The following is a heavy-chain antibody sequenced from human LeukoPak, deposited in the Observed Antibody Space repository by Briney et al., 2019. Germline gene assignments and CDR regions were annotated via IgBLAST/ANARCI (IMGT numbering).Heavy chain of an antibody. V-gene: IGHV3-23*01. CDR2: ISYSGDSR. CDR1: GFTFRIYA. J-gene: IGHJ4*02. Sequence: PGGSLRLSCAASGFTFRIYAMNWVRQAPGKGLEWVSSISYSGDSRFYADSVKGRFTISRDNSENMLYLQMNSLRADDTALYFCARSTVGSNYGQNSYDYYFDFWGQGTLVTVSS. CDR3: ARSTVGSNYGQNSYDYYFDF. D-gene: IGHD5-18*01.